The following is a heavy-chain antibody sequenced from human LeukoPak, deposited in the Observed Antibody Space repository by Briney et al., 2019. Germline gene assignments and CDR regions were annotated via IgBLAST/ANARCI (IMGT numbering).Heavy chain of an antibody. CDR1: GFTFSGSA. CDR2: IKSRANGDMT. D-gene: IGHD3-22*01. V-gene: IGHV3-73*01. J-gene: IGHJ3*02. CDR3: ARVVGGGYYDSSVYFKWGAFDI. Sequence: GGSLRLSCVPSGFTFSGSAVHWVRQASGKGLEWVGRIKSRANGDMTTYAASVRGRFTISRDDSKNTAYLQMNSLKTEDTAVYYCARVVGGGYYDSSVYFKWGAFDIWGKGTMVTVSS.